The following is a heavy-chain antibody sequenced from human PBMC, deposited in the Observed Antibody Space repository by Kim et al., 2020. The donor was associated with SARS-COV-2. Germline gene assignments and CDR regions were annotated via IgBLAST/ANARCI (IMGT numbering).Heavy chain of an antibody. V-gene: IGHV3-64D*09. Sequence: GGSLRLSCSASGFTFSSYAMHWVRQAPGKGLEYVSAISSNGGSTYYADSVKGRFTISRDNSKNTLYLQMSSLRAEDTAVYYCVKSSLGSSSWYGHYEYWGQGTLVTVSS. CDR1: GFTFSSYA. J-gene: IGHJ4*02. CDR3: VKSSLGSSSWYGHYEY. CDR2: ISSNGGST. D-gene: IGHD6-13*01.